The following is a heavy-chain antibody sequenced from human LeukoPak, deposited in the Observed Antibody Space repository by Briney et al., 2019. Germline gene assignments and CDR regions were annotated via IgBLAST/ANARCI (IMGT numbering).Heavy chain of an antibody. V-gene: IGHV3-74*01. CDR2: INPDGSAT. Sequence: GGSLRLSCAASGFTFSSYWMHWVRQAPGKGLVWVSRINPDGSATSYADSVKGRFTISRDSAKNTLYLQMNSLRAEDTAVYYCARVSVGRYYFDNWGQGTPVTVS. CDR3: ARVSVGRYYFDN. J-gene: IGHJ4*02. D-gene: IGHD3-3*02. CDR1: GFTFSSYW.